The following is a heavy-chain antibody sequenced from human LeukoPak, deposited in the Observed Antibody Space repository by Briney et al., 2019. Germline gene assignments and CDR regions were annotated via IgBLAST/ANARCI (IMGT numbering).Heavy chain of an antibody. CDR3: ARGYSSPVPNF. Sequence: ASVKVSCKASGYTFTDYYMHWVRQAPGQGLEWMGWINPNNGGTSYAQKFQGRVTMARDTSITTSYMELPSLTSDDTAVYYCARGYSSPVPNFWGQGTLVTVSS. CDR2: INPNNGGT. D-gene: IGHD6-13*01. V-gene: IGHV1-2*02. J-gene: IGHJ4*02. CDR1: GYTFTDYY.